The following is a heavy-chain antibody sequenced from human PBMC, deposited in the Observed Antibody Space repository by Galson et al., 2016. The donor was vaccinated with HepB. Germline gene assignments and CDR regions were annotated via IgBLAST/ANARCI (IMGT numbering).Heavy chain of an antibody. Sequence: TLSLTCAVSGAFISSGGYSWNWIRQPPGKGLEWVGYIYHSGSAFYNPSLNSRVTISVNRSKNQFSLRLTSGTAADTAVYYCARGKSALDPWGQGTLVTVSS. CDR3: ARGKSALDP. J-gene: IGHJ5*02. D-gene: IGHD6-25*01. V-gene: IGHV4-30-2*01. CDR2: IYHSGSA. CDR1: GAFISSGGYS.